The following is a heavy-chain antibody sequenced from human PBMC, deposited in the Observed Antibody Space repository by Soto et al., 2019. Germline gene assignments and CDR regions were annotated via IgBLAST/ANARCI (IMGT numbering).Heavy chain of an antibody. CDR1: GFTFSGNP. J-gene: IGHJ4*02. D-gene: IGHD2-21*02. CDR3: AQGAGFCGDDCFYYFAY. Sequence: EVQLLESGGGLVQPGGSLRLSCAASGFTFSGNPMAWVRQAPGKGLEWVSSISGSGDITSYSESVQGRFTMSRDNSKNTLFLQMHSLRDEDTAIYHCAQGAGFCGDDCFYYFAYWGQGTLVTVSS. CDR2: ISGSGDIT. V-gene: IGHV3-23*01.